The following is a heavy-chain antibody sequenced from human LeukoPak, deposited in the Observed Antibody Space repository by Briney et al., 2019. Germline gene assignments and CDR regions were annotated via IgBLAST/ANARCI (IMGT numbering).Heavy chain of an antibody. CDR1: GFSVSGNY. J-gene: IGHJ4*02. CDR3: ARDFMAGFYFHY. CDR2: IHSGGST. V-gene: IGHV3-66*01. Sequence: GGSLRLSCVASGFSVSGNYMNWVRQAPGKGLVWVSLIHSGGSTYFADSVKGRFAISRDNSRNILYLQMNSLRAEDTAVYYCARDFMAGFYFHYWGQGTLVTVSS. D-gene: IGHD3-10*01.